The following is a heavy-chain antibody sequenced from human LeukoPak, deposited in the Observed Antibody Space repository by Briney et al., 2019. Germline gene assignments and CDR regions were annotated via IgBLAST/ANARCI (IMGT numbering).Heavy chain of an antibody. CDR1: GGSISSYY. D-gene: IGHD6-13*01. V-gene: IGHV4-59*01. Sequence: SETLSLTCTVSGGSISSYYWSWIRQPPGKGLEWIGYIYYSGSTNYNPSLKSRVTISVDTSKNQFSLKLSSVTAADTAVYYCARYRQSFIAAAGTGFDYWGQGTLVTVSS. CDR3: ARYRQSFIAAAGTGFDY. J-gene: IGHJ4*02. CDR2: IYYSGST.